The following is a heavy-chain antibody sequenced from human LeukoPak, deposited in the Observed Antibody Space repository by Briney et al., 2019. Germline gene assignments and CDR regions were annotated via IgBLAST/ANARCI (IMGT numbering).Heavy chain of an antibody. CDR3: AREPDYGDYVYWYFDL. J-gene: IGHJ2*01. CDR2: ISSSRSTI. D-gene: IGHD4-17*01. V-gene: IGHV3-48*03. Sequence: PGGSLRLSCAASGFTFSGYEMNWVRQAPGKGLQCVSYISSSRSTIYYADSVKGRFTISRDNAKNSLYLQMNSLRAEDTAVYYCAREPDYGDYVYWYFDLWGRGTLVTVSS. CDR1: GFTFSGYE.